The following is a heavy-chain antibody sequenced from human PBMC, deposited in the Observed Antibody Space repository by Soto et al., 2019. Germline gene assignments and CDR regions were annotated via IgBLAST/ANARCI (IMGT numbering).Heavy chain of an antibody. V-gene: IGHV3-23*01. D-gene: IGHD6-19*01. CDR3: ARRDSSGWYSLDY. Sequence: EVQLLESGGGLVQPGGSLRLSCAVSGFIFSNYPMSWVRQAPGKGLEWVSSVSPSGSNTYYGDSVKGRFTMSRDNSENRLHLQMNSLRAEDTAVYFCARRDSSGWYSLDYWGQGTLVTDSS. CDR2: VSPSGSNT. J-gene: IGHJ4*02. CDR1: GFIFSNYP.